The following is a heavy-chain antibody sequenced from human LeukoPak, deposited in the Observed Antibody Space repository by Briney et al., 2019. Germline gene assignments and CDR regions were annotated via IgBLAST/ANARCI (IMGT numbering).Heavy chain of an antibody. V-gene: IGHV1-69*04. CDR1: GGTFSSYA. D-gene: IGHD3-22*01. CDR3: ARPNYYDSSGYEGSGFDY. Sequence: SVKVSCKASGGTFSSYAISWVRQAPGQGLEWMGRIIPILGIVNYAQKFQGRVTITADKSTSTAYMELSSLRSEDTAVYYCARPNYYDSSGYEGSGFDYWGQGTLVTVSS. J-gene: IGHJ4*02. CDR2: IIPILGIV.